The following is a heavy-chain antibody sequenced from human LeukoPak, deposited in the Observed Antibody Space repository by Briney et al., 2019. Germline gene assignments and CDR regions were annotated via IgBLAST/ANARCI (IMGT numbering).Heavy chain of an antibody. D-gene: IGHD3-10*02. Sequence: PGGSLRLSCAASGFTFSSYDMHWVRQATGKGLEWVSAIGSGGDTYYAGSVKGRFTISRENAKNSLYLQMNSLRDGDTAVYYCAELGITMIGGVWGKGTTVTISS. CDR2: IGSGGDT. V-gene: IGHV3-13*01. CDR3: AELGITMIGGV. J-gene: IGHJ6*04. CDR1: GFTFSSYD.